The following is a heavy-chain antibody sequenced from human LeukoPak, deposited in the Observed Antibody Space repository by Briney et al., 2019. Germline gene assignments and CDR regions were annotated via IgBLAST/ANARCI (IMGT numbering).Heavy chain of an antibody. CDR3: ARGSGSYYVLGFDY. CDR2: IYYSGST. Sequence: SETLSLTCTVSGGSISSYYWSWIRQPPGKGLEWIGYIYYSGSTNYNPSLKSRVTISVDTSKNQFSLKLSSVTAADTAVYYCARGSGSYYVLGFDYWGQGTLVTVSS. D-gene: IGHD1-26*01. J-gene: IGHJ4*02. V-gene: IGHV4-59*01. CDR1: GGSISSYY.